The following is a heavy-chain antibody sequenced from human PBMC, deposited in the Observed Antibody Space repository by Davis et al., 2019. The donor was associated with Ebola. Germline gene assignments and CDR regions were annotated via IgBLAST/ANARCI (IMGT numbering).Heavy chain of an antibody. CDR1: GFTFSSYA. CDR2: ISGSGGST. Sequence: PGGSLRLSCAASGFTFSSYAMSWVRQAPGKGLEWVSAISGSGGSTYYADSVKGRFTISRDNSKNTLYLQMNSLRAEDTAVYYCAKDKVRRYDFWSGYYTGYFQHWGQGTLVTVSS. V-gene: IGHV3-23*01. D-gene: IGHD3-3*01. CDR3: AKDKVRRYDFWSGYYTGYFQH. J-gene: IGHJ1*01.